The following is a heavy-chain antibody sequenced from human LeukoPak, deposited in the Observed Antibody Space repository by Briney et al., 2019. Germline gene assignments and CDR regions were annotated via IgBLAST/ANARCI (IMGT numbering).Heavy chain of an antibody. CDR2: INPSGGST. Sequence: ASVKVSCKASGYTFTSYAMNWVRQAPGQGLEWMGIINPSGGSTSYAQKFQGRFTMTRDMSTSTVYMELSSLRSEDTAVYYCARTHSSSWSHFDYWGQGTLVTVSS. CDR3: ARTHSSSWSHFDY. CDR1: GYTFTSYA. V-gene: IGHV1-46*01. J-gene: IGHJ4*02. D-gene: IGHD6-13*01.